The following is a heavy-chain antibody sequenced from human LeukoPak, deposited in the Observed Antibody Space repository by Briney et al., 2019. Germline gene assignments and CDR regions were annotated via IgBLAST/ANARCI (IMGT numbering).Heavy chain of an antibody. Sequence: GGSLRLSCVATGFTFSDYHMIWLRQAPGKGLEWLSYLTDSSGFTNYADSVKGRFTISRDNAKNSLYLQMNSLRADDTAVYYCARGGAPEAGTGYFHYWGQGTLVTVSS. V-gene: IGHV3-11*05. CDR1: GFTFSDYH. J-gene: IGHJ4*02. CDR2: LTDSSGFT. D-gene: IGHD6-19*01. CDR3: ARGGAPEAGTGYFHY.